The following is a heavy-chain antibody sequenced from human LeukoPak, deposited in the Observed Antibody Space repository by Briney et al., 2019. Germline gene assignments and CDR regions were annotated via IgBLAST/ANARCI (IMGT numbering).Heavy chain of an antibody. D-gene: IGHD3-10*01. Sequence: PGRSLRLSCAASGFTFSSNAMSWVRQAPGKGLEWVSTVSGSGGYTYYADSVKGRFTIPRDNSKNTLYLQINSLRAEDTALYYCAKTPYYGSAFDYWGQGTLVTVSS. J-gene: IGHJ4*02. CDR2: VSGSGGYT. V-gene: IGHV3-23*01. CDR3: AKTPYYGSAFDY. CDR1: GFTFSSNA.